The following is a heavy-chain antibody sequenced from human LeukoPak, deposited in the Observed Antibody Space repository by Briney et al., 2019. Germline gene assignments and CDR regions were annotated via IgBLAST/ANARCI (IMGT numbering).Heavy chain of an antibody. Sequence: SETLSLTCAVYGGSFSGYYWSWIRQPPGKGLEWIGNIYYTGSTNYNPSLKSRVAISIDTSKNQFSLTLHSVTAADAAVYYCASAGNPHYFDFWGQGPLVTVSS. CDR3: ASAGNPHYFDF. CDR2: IYYTGST. J-gene: IGHJ4*02. V-gene: IGHV4-34*11. CDR1: GGSFSGYY.